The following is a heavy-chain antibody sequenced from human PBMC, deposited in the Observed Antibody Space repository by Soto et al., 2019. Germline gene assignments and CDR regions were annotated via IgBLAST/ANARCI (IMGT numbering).Heavy chain of an antibody. CDR2: IKSDGSNI. J-gene: IGHJ4*02. V-gene: IGHV3-74*01. CDR3: ARGGFSGSGSFIQGDY. CDR1: GFTFSSYW. Sequence: EVQLVESGGGLVQPGGSLRLSCAASGFTFSSYWMHWVRQAPGKGLVWVSRIKSDGSNINYADSVKGRFTISRDDAENTLYPQMNSLRAEDTAIYYCARGGFSGSGSFIQGDYWGQGTLVTVSS. D-gene: IGHD3-10*01.